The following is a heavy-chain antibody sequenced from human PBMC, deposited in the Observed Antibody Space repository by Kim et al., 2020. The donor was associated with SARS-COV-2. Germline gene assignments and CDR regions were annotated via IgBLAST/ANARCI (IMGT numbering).Heavy chain of an antibody. CDR2: IIPIFGTA. CDR3: ARVYATGERFDY. D-gene: IGHD1-1*01. Sequence: SVKVSCKASGGTFSSYAISWVRQAPGQGLEWMGGIIPIFGTANYAQKFQGRVTITADESTSTAYMELSSLRSEDTAVYYCARVYATGERFDYWGQGTLVTVSS. V-gene: IGHV1-69*13. J-gene: IGHJ4*02. CDR1: GGTFSSYA.